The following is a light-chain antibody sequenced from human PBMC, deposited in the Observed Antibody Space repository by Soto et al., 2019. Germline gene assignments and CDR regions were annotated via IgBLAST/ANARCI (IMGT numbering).Light chain of an antibody. CDR3: QQRSNWPTFT. V-gene: IGKV3-11*01. CDR1: QSVSSS. CDR2: DAS. Sequence: EIVLTQSPGTLALSPGERATLSCRTSQSVSSSLAWYQQKPGQTPRLXXYDASNRANGIPARFSGSGSGTDFNLTISSLEPADFAVYYCQQRSNWPTFTFGPGTKVDIK. J-gene: IGKJ3*01.